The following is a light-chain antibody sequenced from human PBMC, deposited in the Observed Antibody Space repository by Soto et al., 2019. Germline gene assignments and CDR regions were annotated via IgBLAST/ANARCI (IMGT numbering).Light chain of an antibody. J-gene: IGKJ2*01. V-gene: IGKV3-20*01. CDR1: QSVSSSH. CDR2: GAS. CDR3: QLYGSSPLYI. Sequence: EIVLTQSPGTLSLSPGERATVSCRASQSVSSSHLAWYQQKPGQAPRLLIYGASSRATGIPDRFSGSGSGTDFTLTISRLEPDDFAVYYCQLYGSSPLYIFGQGTNLEIK.